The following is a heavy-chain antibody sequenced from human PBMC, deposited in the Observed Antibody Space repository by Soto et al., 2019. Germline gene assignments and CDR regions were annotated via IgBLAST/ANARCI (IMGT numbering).Heavy chain of an antibody. CDR3: ARGSQWELLTPDY. D-gene: IGHD1-26*01. V-gene: IGHV3-33*01. J-gene: IGHJ4*02. Sequence: QVQLVESGGGVVQPGRSLRLSCAASGFTFSSYGMHWVRQAPGKGLEWVAVIWYDGSNKYYADSVKGRFTISRDNSKNTLYLQMNSLRAEDTAVYYCARGSQWELLTPDYWCQGTMVTVSS. CDR2: IWYDGSNK. CDR1: GFTFSSYG.